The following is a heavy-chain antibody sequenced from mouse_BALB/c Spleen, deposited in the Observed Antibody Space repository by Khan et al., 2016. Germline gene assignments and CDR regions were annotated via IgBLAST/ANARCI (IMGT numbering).Heavy chain of an antibody. V-gene: IGHV1-9*01. Sequence: QVQLQQSGTELMKPGASVKISCKATGYTFSSYWIEWVKQRPGHGLEWIGEIFPRSGSTNYNEKFKGKATFTAVTSSNTAYIQLSGLTSEDSAVYYCARFSDYWGQGTTLTVSS. CDR1: GYTFSSYW. CDR2: IFPRSGST. J-gene: IGHJ2*01. CDR3: ARFSDY.